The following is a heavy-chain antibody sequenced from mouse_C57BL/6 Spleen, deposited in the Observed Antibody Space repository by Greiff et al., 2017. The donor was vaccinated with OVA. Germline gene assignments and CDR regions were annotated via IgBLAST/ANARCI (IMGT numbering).Heavy chain of an antibody. J-gene: IGHJ1*03. D-gene: IGHD1-1*01. CDR3: ASPLYYYGSSYGYFDV. V-gene: IGHV1-26*01. CDR1: GYTFTDYY. Sequence: EVQLQQSGPELVKPGASVKISCKASGYTFTDYYMNWVKQSHGKSLEWIGDINPNNGGTSYNQKFKGKATLTVDKSSSTAYMELRSLTSEDSAVYYCASPLYYYGSSYGYFDVWGTGTTVTVSS. CDR2: INPNNGGT.